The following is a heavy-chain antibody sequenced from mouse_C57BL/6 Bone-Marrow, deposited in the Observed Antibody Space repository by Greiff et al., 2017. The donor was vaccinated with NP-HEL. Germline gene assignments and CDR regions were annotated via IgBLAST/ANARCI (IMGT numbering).Heavy chain of an antibody. V-gene: IGHV1-64*01. CDR3: ARGDYGGEVWFAY. Sequence: QVQLQQPGAELVKPGASVKLSCKASGYTFTSYWMHWVKQRPGQGLEWIGMIHPNSGSTNYNEKFKSKATLTVDKSSSTAYMQLSSLTSEDSAVYYCARGDYGGEVWFAYWGQGTLVTVSA. D-gene: IGHD2-4*01. J-gene: IGHJ3*01. CDR1: GYTFTSYW. CDR2: IHPNSGST.